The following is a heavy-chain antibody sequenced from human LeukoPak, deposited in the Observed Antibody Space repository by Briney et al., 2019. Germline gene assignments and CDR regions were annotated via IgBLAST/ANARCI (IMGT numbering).Heavy chain of an antibody. D-gene: IGHD3-22*01. CDR2: IKSKTDGGTT. CDR3: TTYYYDSSGLDAFDI. J-gene: IGHJ3*02. V-gene: IGHV3-15*07. Sequence: GGSLRLSCAASGFTFSNAWMNWVRQAPGKGLEWVGRIKSKTDGGTTDYAAPVKGRFTISRDDSKNTLYLQMNSLKTEDTAVYYCTTYYYDSSGLDAFDIWGQGTMVTVSS. CDR1: GFTFSNAW.